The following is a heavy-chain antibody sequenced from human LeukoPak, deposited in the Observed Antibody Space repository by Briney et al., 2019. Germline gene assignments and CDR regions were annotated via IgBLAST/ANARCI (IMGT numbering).Heavy chain of an antibody. CDR2: IKRKIDVGTT. J-gene: IGHJ4*02. CDR3: TTDTH. D-gene: IGHD2-15*01. Sequence: PGRSLRLSCAASGFTFSNAWMNWVRQGPGKGLEWVGRIKRKIDVGTTDYAAPLKGRFTISRDDSKNTLYLQMNNLKSEDTAVYYCTTDTHWGPGTLVTVSS. CDR1: GFTFSNAW. V-gene: IGHV3-15*01.